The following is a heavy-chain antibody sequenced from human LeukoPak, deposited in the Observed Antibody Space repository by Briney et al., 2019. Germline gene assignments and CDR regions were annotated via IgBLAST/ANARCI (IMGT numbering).Heavy chain of an antibody. J-gene: IGHJ4*02. Sequence: GASVKVSCKATGYIFTSYGIGWVRQAPGQGLEWMGWINTHNGNTNFVQKFQGRVTMTTDTSTTTAYMELGSLTSDDTAVYYCATVPYYSGCDYWGQGTLVTVSS. CDR1: GYIFTSYG. CDR2: INTHNGNT. V-gene: IGHV1-18*01. D-gene: IGHD6-19*01. CDR3: ATVPYYSGCDY.